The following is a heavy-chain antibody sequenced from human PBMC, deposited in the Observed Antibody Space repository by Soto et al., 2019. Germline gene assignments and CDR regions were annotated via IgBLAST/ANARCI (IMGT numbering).Heavy chain of an antibody. CDR3: ARDRHNNFFDP. J-gene: IGHJ5*02. CDR1: GASMSSGGYY. V-gene: IGHV4-31*03. Sequence: SETLSLTCTVSGASMSSGGYYWTWIRQSPGKGLEWIGYIYYSGSTYYNPSLESRVAISLDTSRSQFSLTLHSVTAADTAIYYCARDRHNNFFDPWGQGTLVTSPQ. D-gene: IGHD6-6*01. CDR2: IYYSGST.